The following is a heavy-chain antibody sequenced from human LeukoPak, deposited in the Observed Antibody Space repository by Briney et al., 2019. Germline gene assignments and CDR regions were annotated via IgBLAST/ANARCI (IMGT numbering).Heavy chain of an antibody. CDR3: ARQGSVSDFWSGSPREGYYMDV. CDR2: IYYSGST. CDR1: GGSISSSSYY. V-gene: IGHV4-39*01. Sequence: SETLSLTCTVSGGSISSSSYYWGWIRQPPGKGLEWIGSIYYSGSTYYNPSLKSRVTISVDTSKNQFSLKLSSVTAADTAVYYCARQGSVSDFWSGSPREGYYMDVWGKGTTVTVSS. J-gene: IGHJ6*03. D-gene: IGHD3-3*01.